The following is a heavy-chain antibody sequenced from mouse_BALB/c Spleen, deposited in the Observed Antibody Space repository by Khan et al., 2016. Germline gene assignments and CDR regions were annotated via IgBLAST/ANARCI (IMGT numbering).Heavy chain of an antibody. D-gene: IGHD2-1*01. CDR3: NAIYYGNYIYFDY. CDR1: GFNIKDYY. J-gene: IGHJ2*01. Sequence: VQLKESGAELVRSGASVRLSCTASGFNIKDYYIHWVKQRPEQGLEWIGWIDPENGATEYAPKFQGKATMTADTSSNTAYLQLSRLTSEDTAVYYCNAIYYGNYIYFDYWCQGTTLTVSS. V-gene: IGHV14-4*02. CDR2: IDPENGAT.